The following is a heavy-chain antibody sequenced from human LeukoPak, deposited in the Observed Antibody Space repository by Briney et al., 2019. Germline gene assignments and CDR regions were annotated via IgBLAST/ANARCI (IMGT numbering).Heavy chain of an antibody. V-gene: IGHV3-30*04. CDR1: GFTFSSYA. D-gene: IGHD3-10*01. Sequence: PGGSLRLSCAASGFTFSSYAMHWVRQAPGQGLEWVAVISYGGSNKYYADSVKGRFTISRDNSKNTLYLQMNSLRAEDTAVYYCARVGVRGIYYYYGMDVWGQGTTVTVSS. CDR3: ARVGVRGIYYYYGMDV. CDR2: ISYGGSNK. J-gene: IGHJ6*02.